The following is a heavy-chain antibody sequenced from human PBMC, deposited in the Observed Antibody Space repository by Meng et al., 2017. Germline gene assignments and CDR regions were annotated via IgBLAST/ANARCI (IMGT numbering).Heavy chain of an antibody. CDR1: EFTFSISA. CDR2: ISGNGGST. D-gene: IGHD7-27*01. J-gene: IGHJ4*02. V-gene: IGHV3-23*04. Sequence: EVDRVGSGGGWVQPGGSLRLSCAASEFTFSISAMSWVRQAPGKGLEWVSGISGNGGSTFYADSVKGRFTISRDNSKNTLYLQMNSLRVEDTALYYCAKLGSDYWGQGTLVTVSS. CDR3: AKLGSDY.